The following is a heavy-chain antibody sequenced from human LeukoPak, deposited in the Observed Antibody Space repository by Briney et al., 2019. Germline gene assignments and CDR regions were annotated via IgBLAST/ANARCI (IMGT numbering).Heavy chain of an antibody. J-gene: IGHJ5*02. CDR1: GGSISSYY. V-gene: IGHV4-59*01. CDR2: IYYSGST. CDR3: ARDLGYCSSTSCYPYNWFDP. Sequence: SGTLSLTCTVSGGSISSYYWSWIRQPPGKGLEWIGYIYYSGSTNYNPSLKSRVTISVDTSKNQFSLKLSSVTAADTAVYYCARDLGYCSSTSCYPYNWFDPWGQGTLVTVSS. D-gene: IGHD2-2*01.